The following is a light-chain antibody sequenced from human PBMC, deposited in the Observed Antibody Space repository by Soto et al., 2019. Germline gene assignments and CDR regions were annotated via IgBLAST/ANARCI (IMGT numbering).Light chain of an antibody. CDR2: EVS. CDR3: ASLQGVSNYV. V-gene: IGLV2-8*01. J-gene: IGLJ1*01. Sequence: QSALTQPPSASGSPGQSVTISCTGTSSDVGAYNYVSWYQQHPGKAPKLMIYEVSKRPSGVPDRFSGSKSGNTASLTVSGLQAEDEAEYYCASLQGVSNYVFGTGTKVTVL. CDR1: SSDVGAYNY.